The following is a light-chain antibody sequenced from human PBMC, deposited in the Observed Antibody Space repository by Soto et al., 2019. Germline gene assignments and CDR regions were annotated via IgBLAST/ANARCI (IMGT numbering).Light chain of an antibody. CDR2: GAS. CDR3: QHYGSSPYT. V-gene: IGKV3-20*01. Sequence: EVVLTQSPGTLSLSPGERATLSCRASQSVSSSYLGWYQHKPGRAPRLLIYGASSRATGIPDRFSGSGSGTDFTLTISRLEPEDFAVYYCQHYGSSPYTFGQGTKLEIK. J-gene: IGKJ2*01. CDR1: QSVSSSY.